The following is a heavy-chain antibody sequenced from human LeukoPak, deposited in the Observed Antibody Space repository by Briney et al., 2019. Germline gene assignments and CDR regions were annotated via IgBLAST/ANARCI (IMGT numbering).Heavy chain of an antibody. Sequence: GAPVKVSCKASGYTFTSYGISWVRQAPGQGLEWMGWINAYNGNTNYAQKLQGRVTMTTDTSTSTAYMELRSLRSDDTAVYYCARVRGYYDSSGPRDYWGQGTLVTVSS. CDR3: ARVRGYYDSSGPRDY. CDR2: INAYNGNT. CDR1: GYTFTSYG. V-gene: IGHV1-18*01. D-gene: IGHD3-22*01. J-gene: IGHJ4*02.